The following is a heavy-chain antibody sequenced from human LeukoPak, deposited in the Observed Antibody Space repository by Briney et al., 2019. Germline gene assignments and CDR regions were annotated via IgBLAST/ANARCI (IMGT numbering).Heavy chain of an antibody. Sequence: SETLSLTCAVYGGSFSTYYWSWIRQPPGKGLEWIGEINHSGSTNYNPSLKSRVTISVDTSKTQFSLKLSPVTAADTAVYYCAKSNGYGLIDIWGQGTMVTVSS. CDR3: AKSNGYGLIDI. J-gene: IGHJ3*02. CDR1: GGSFSTYY. V-gene: IGHV4-34*01. D-gene: IGHD3-22*01. CDR2: INHSGST.